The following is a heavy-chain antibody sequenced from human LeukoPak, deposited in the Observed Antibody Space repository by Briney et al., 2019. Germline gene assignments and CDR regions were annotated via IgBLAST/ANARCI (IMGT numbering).Heavy chain of an antibody. Sequence: ASVNVSCKASGYTFTSYDFNWVRPATGQRPEWMGWLSPNSGDTGYAQKFQDRVTMTRNTSISTAYMELSSLRSDDTAVYYCARGPPNWGYDYWGPGTLVTVSS. J-gene: IGHJ4*02. CDR2: LSPNSGDT. D-gene: IGHD7-27*01. V-gene: IGHV1-8*01. CDR3: ARGPPNWGYDY. CDR1: GYTFTSYD.